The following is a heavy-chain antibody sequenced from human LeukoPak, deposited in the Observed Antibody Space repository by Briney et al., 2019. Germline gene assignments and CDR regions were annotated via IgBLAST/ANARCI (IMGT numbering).Heavy chain of an antibody. V-gene: IGHV3-30*18. D-gene: IGHD3-3*01. J-gene: IGHJ4*02. CDR3: AKAPDTYDFWSGYKPYFDY. Sequence: PGRSLRLSCAASGFTFSSYGMHWVRQAPGKGLEWVTVISYDGSNKYYADSVKGRFTISRDISKNTLCLQMNSLRAEDTAVYYCAKAPDTYDFWSGYKPYFDYWGQGTLVTVSS. CDR1: GFTFSSYG. CDR2: ISYDGSNK.